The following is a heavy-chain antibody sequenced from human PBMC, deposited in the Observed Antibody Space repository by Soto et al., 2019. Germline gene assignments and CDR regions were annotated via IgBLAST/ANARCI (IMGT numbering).Heavy chain of an antibody. V-gene: IGHV1-69*01. D-gene: IGHD3-22*01. CDR3: ARGNGYYYDSSGYYYHWYFDL. CDR2: IIPIFGTA. Sequence: QVQLVQSGAEVKKPGSSVKVSCKASGGTFSSYAISWVRQAPGQGLEWMGGIIPIFGTANYAQKCQGRVTITADESTSTAYMELSSLRSEDTAVYYCARGNGYYYDSSGYYYHWYFDLWGRGTLVNVSS. CDR1: GGTFSSYA. J-gene: IGHJ2*01.